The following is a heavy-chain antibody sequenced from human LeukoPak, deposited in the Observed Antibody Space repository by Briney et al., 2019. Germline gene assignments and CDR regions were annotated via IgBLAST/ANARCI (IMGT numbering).Heavy chain of an antibody. CDR1: GFTFSSYA. CDR2: ISYDGSNK. D-gene: IGHD2-2*01. V-gene: IGHV3-30-3*01. CDR3: ARDISSSRYYSDY. Sequence: PGGSLRLSCAASGFTFSSYAMIWVRQAPGKGLEWVAVISYDGSNKYYADYVTGRFTISRDNSKNTLFLQMNSLRVEDTAVYYCARDISSSRYYSDYWGQGTLVTVSS. J-gene: IGHJ4*02.